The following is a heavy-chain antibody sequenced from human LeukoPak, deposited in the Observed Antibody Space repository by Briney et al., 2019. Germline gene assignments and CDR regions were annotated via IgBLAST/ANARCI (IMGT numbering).Heavy chain of an antibody. CDR2: MNPNSGNT. CDR3: ARGCRGKFPLRYYMDV. D-gene: IGHD2-21*01. V-gene: IGHV1-8*01. Sequence: EASVKVSCKASGYTFTRYDINWVRPATGQGLEWMGWMNPNSGNTGYAQKFQGRVTMTRYPSISTAYMELSSLRSEDTAVYYCARGCRGKFPLRYYMDVWGKGTTVTVSS. CDR1: GYTFTRYD. J-gene: IGHJ6*03.